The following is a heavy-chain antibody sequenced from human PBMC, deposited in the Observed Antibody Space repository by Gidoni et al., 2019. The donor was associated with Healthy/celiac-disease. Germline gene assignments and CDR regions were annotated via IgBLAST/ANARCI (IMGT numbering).Heavy chain of an antibody. J-gene: IGHJ4*02. Sequence: TNYNPSLKSRVTISVDTSKNQFSLKLSSVTAADTAVYYCARDSQGGGFDYWGQGTLVTVSS. CDR2: T. V-gene: IGHV4-59*01. CDR3: ARDSQGGGFDY. D-gene: IGHD3-16*01.